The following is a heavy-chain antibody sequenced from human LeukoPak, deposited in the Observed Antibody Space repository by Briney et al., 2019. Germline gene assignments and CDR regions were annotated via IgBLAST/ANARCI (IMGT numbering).Heavy chain of an antibody. Sequence: PGGSLRLSCAASGFTFSSYAMSWVRQAPGKGLEWVSAISGSGGSTYYADSVKGRFTISRDNSKNTLYLQMNSLRAEDTAVYYCASGYYDFWSGYLLGGRQGSMDVWGKGTTVTVSS. J-gene: IGHJ6*03. CDR3: ASGYYDFWSGYLLGGRQGSMDV. D-gene: IGHD3-3*01. V-gene: IGHV3-23*01. CDR1: GFTFSSYA. CDR2: ISGSGGST.